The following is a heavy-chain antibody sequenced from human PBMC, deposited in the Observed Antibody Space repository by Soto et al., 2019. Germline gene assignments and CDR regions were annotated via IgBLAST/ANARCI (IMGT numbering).Heavy chain of an antibody. CDR2: ISGSGGVT. V-gene: IGHV3-23*01. CDR3: AKTRPFRRSYESAGQDDD. D-gene: IGHD3-22*01. J-gene: IGHJ4*01. Sequence: EVELLESGGGLVQPGGSLRLSCVASGFTCKIYDMRWIRQAPGKGLEWFSGISGSGGVTYYADSVKGRFTISRDNSKNPLYLQMNSLRAEDTAIYYCAKTRPFRRSYESAGQDDDWGHGTLVTVSS. CDR1: GFTCKIYD.